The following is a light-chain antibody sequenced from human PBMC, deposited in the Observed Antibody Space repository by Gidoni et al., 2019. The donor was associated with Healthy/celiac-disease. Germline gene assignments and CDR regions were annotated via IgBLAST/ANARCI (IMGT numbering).Light chain of an antibody. CDR2: SAS. J-gene: IGKJ3*01. CDR1: QCISIS. V-gene: IGKV1-9*01. Sequence: DIQLTQSPSFLSASVGDRVTITFRDSQCISISLAWYQQKPGKAPKLLIYSASTLQRGVASRFSGSGSGTEFTLTSSSLQPEDFATYYCQQLNSYPPTFGPGTKVDIK. CDR3: QQLNSYPPT.